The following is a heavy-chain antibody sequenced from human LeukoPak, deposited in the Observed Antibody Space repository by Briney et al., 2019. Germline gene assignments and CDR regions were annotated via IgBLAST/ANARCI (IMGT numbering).Heavy chain of an antibody. CDR1: GFTFSNAW. D-gene: IGHD3-22*01. V-gene: IGHV3-21*01. CDR3: ARDHYYDSSGYSD. Sequence: GGSLRLSCAASGFTFSNAWMNWVRQAPGKGLEWVSSISSSSSYIYYADSVKGRFTISRDNAKNSLYLQMNSLRAEDTAVYYCARDHYYDSSGYSDWGQGTLVTVSS. J-gene: IGHJ4*02. CDR2: ISSSSSYI.